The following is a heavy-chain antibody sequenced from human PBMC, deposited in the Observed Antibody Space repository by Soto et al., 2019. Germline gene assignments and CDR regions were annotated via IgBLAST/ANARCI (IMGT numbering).Heavy chain of an antibody. CDR3: ANRIAAAGTIGIYFDY. CDR1: GGSISSYY. V-gene: IGHV4-59*12. Sequence: PSETLSLTCTVSGGSISSYYWCWIRQPPGKGLEWIGYIYYSGSTNYNPSLKSRVTISVDTSKNQFSLKLSSVTAADTAVYYCANRIAAAGTIGIYFDYWGQGTLVTVSS. J-gene: IGHJ4*02. D-gene: IGHD6-13*01. CDR2: IYYSGST.